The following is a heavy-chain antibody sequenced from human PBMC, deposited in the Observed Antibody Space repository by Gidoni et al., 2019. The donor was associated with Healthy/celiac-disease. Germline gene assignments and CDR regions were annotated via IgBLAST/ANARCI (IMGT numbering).Heavy chain of an antibody. J-gene: IGHJ4*02. CDR2: ISYDGSNK. CDR1: GFTFSSYA. Sequence: QVQLVESGGGVVQPGRSLRLSCAASGFTFSSYAMHWVRQAPGKGLEWVAVISYDGSNKYYADSVKGRFTISRDNSKNTLYLQMNSLRAEDTAVYYCARDVGRAGDGGYWGQGTLVTVSS. V-gene: IGHV3-30-3*01. CDR3: ARDVGRAGDGGY. D-gene: IGHD2-21*02.